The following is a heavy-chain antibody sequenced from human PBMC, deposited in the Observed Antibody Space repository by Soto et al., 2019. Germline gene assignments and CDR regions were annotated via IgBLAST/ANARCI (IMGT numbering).Heavy chain of an antibody. J-gene: IGHJ6*02. CDR3: ARDKLIVVVPAAILGGDYYYGMDV. CDR2: VSAYKCNT. V-gene: IGHV1-18*04. CDR1: SYTFTSYG. Sequence: GASGNFSSKASSYTFTSYGISSLRQDPEQGLEWMGSVSAYKCNTNYAQKLQGRVTMTTDTSTSTAYMELRSLRSDDTAVYYCARDKLIVVVPAAILGGDYYYGMDVWGQGTSVPVCS. D-gene: IGHD2-2*02.